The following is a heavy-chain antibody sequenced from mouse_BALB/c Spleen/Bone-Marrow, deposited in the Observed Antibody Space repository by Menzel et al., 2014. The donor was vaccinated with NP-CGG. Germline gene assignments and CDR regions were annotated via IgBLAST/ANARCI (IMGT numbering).Heavy chain of an antibody. J-gene: IGHJ1*01. V-gene: IGHV1-84*02. CDR3: ARPPYYYGSRPYWYFDV. Sequence: QVQLQQSGPELVKPGASVKISCKASGYTFTDYCINWVKQKPGQGLEWIGWIYPGSGNTQYNEKFKGKATLTVDTSSNTAYMQLSSLTSEGTAVYFCARPPYYYGSRPYWYFDVRGAGTTGTVSS. CDR2: IYPGSGNT. D-gene: IGHD1-1*01. CDR1: GYTFTDYC.